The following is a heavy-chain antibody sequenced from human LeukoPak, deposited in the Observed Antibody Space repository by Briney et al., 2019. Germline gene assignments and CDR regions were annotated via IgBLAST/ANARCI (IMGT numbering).Heavy chain of an antibody. J-gene: IGHJ4*02. V-gene: IGHV3-73*01. CDR3: TVDYYDNSGFDY. D-gene: IGHD3-22*01. CDR1: GFTFSGSA. CDR2: IRSKANNYAT. Sequence: SGGSLRLSCAASGFTFSGSAMHWVRQASGKGLEWVGRIRSKANNYATAYAASVKGRFTISRDDSKNTAYLQMNSLETEDTAVYYCTVDYYDNSGFDYWGQGTLVPVSS.